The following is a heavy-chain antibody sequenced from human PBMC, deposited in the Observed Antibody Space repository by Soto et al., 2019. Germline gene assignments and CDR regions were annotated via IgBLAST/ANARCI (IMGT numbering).Heavy chain of an antibody. CDR3: ARGDCVGGSCYSLAGSFYYDMDV. CDR1: GFTFSNYW. V-gene: IGHV3-74*01. J-gene: IGHJ6*03. Sequence: EVKLVESGGGLVQPGGSLRLSCAASGFTFSNYWMYWVRQAPGQGLVWVSRINSDGSVSRYADSVKGRLTISRDNVKNSLYLQMNGLRVEDTAVYYCARGDCVGGSCYSLAGSFYYDMDVWGKGTTVTVFS. D-gene: IGHD2-15*01. CDR2: INSDGSVS.